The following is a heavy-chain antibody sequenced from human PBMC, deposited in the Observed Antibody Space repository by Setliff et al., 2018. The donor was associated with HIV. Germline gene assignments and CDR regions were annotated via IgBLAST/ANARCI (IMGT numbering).Heavy chain of an antibody. Sequence: SVKVSCKAAGGTFNNYVFSWVRKAPGRGLEWIGTIIPILDTTNYAQKFQDRVTITTDESTSTAYMELRSLTSEDTAVYYCARDLDEAVKDANNYVPLDLWGQGTLVTVSS. CDR1: GGTFNNYV. D-gene: IGHD3-16*01. J-gene: IGHJ5*02. V-gene: IGHV1-69*11. CDR3: ARDLDEAVKDANNYVPLDL. CDR2: IIPILDTT.